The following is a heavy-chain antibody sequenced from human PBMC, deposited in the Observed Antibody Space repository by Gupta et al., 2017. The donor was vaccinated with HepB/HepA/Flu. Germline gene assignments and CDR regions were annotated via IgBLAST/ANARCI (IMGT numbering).Heavy chain of an antibody. CDR2: CMWDGSMI. CDR3: GKDMSAGGLDK. CDR1: GFTFDEHA. D-gene: IGHD2-15*01. V-gene: IGHV3-9*01. J-gene: IGHJ4*02. Sequence: EVQLVESGGGLVHPGGSLRLSCDPSGFTFDEHAMHWIRQAPGKGLEWVSGCMWDGSMIGYADSVKGRFTISRDNAKNTLNLEMNRLRVEDTAIYYCGKDMSAGGLDKWGQGTLVTVSP.